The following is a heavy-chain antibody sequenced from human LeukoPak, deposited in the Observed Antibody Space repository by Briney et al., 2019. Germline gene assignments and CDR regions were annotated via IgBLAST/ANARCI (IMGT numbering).Heavy chain of an antibody. J-gene: IGHJ6*03. CDR3: ARVATIPEPYYYYMDV. V-gene: IGHV1-69*06. CDR2: IITIFGTA. Sequence: ASVKVSCNASGCSFSSYANSWVRQAHGPGLERMGGIITIFGTANYAQQFQGRVTITADKSTSTAYVELSSLRSEDTAVYYCARVATIPEPYYYYMDVWGKGTTVTVSS. CDR1: GCSFSSYA. D-gene: IGHD5-12*01.